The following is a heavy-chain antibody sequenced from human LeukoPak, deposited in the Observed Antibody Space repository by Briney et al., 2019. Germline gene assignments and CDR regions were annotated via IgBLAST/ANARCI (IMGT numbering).Heavy chain of an antibody. CDR2: INPNSGGT. D-gene: IGHD1-26*01. CDR1: GYTFTGYY. CDR3: ARDVVGATHWFDP. J-gene: IGHJ5*02. Sequence: ASVKVSCKASGYTFTGYYMHWVRQAPGQGLEWMGWINPNSGGTNYAQKFQGRVTMTRATSISTAYMELSRLRSDDTAVYYCARDVVGATHWFDPWGQGTLVTVSS. V-gene: IGHV1-2*02.